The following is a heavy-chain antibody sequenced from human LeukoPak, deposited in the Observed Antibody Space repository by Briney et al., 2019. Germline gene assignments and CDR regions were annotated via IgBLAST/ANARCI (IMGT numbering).Heavy chain of an antibody. CDR3: AKRDCSGTHCYGFDY. J-gene: IGHJ4*02. Sequence: GGSLTLSCATSGFTFSSCVMAWFRQAPGKVLEWVSSISGSGGSTYHADSVKGRFTISRDNSMNTVYLQMNSLRADDTAVYYCAKRDCSGTHCYGFDYWGQGTLVTVSS. D-gene: IGHD2-2*01. V-gene: IGHV3-23*01. CDR2: ISGSGGST. CDR1: GFTFSSCV.